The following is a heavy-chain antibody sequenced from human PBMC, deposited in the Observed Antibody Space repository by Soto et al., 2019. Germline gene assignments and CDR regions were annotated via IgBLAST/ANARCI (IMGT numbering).Heavy chain of an antibody. V-gene: IGHV3-11*01. Sequence: QVQLVESGGGLDKPGRSLRLSCAASGFSFSDSYMSWIRQAPGKGLEWVSYISPSGDIIHYADSLKGRLTISRDNAKNSLYLHMSSLGADDTAVYYCVRETAWFFDHWGRGTLVTVSS. J-gene: IGHJ2*01. CDR3: VRETAWFFDH. CDR2: ISPSGDII. CDR1: GFSFSDSY.